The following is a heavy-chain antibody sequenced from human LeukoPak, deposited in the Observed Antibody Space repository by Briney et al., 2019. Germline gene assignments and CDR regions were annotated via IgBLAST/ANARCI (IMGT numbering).Heavy chain of an antibody. Sequence: PGGSLRLSCVASGFNFRTHWMTWVRQAPGKGLEYVSAISSNGGSTYYANSVKGRFTIPRDNSKNTLYLQMGSLRAEDMAVYYCARMAVPTDVWGQGTTVTVSS. J-gene: IGHJ6*02. CDR2: ISSNGGST. D-gene: IGHD2-2*01. CDR3: ARMAVPTDV. V-gene: IGHV3-64*01. CDR1: GFNFRTHW.